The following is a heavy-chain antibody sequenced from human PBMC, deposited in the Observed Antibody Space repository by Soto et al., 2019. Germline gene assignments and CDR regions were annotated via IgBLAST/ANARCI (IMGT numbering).Heavy chain of an antibody. V-gene: IGHV1-18*01. Sequence: ASVKVSCKASGYTFTSYGISWVRQAPGQGLEWMGWISAYNGNTNYAQKLQGRVTMTTDTSTSTAYMELRSLRSDDTAVYYCARFYYYDSSGPEGPDYRAQRTPVTVS. D-gene: IGHD3-22*01. CDR3: ARFYYYDSSGPEGPDY. J-gene: IGHJ4*02. CDR1: GYTFTSYG. CDR2: ISAYNGNT.